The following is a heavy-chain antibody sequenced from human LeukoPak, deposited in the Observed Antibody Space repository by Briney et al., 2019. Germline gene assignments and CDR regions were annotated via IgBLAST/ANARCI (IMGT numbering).Heavy chain of an antibody. CDR1: GYTFTSYG. J-gene: IGHJ6*02. Sequence: GASVKVSCKASGYTFTSYGISWVRQAPGQGLEWMGWISAYNGNTNYAQKLQGRVTMTTDTSTSTAYMELRSLRSDDTAVYYCARDHDGDRDYYGMDVWGQGTTVTVSS. CDR2: ISAYNGNT. CDR3: ARDHDGDRDYYGMDV. V-gene: IGHV1-18*01. D-gene: IGHD4-17*01.